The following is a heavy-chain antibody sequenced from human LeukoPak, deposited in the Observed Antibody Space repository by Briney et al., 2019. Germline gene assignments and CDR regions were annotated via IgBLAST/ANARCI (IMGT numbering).Heavy chain of an antibody. CDR1: GGSISSGDYY. Sequence: PSETLSLTCTASGGSISSGDYYWSWIRQPPGKGLEWIGYIYYSGSTYYNPSLKSRVTISVDTSKNQFSLKLSSVTAADTAVYYCARGHPRTYYYDSSGHHPADAFDIWGQGTMVTVSS. CDR2: IYYSGST. D-gene: IGHD3-22*01. CDR3: ARGHPRTYYYDSSGHHPADAFDI. V-gene: IGHV4-30-4*01. J-gene: IGHJ3*02.